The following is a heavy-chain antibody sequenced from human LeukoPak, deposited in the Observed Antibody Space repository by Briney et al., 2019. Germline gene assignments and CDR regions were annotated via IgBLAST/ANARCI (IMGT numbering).Heavy chain of an antibody. V-gene: IGHV3-30*02. CDR2: IRYDGSNK. CDR3: AKDGGWLLQGYLDY. J-gene: IGHJ4*02. Sequence: GGSLRLSCAASGFTFSSYGMHWVRQAPGKGLEWVAFIRYDGSNKYYADSVKGRFTISRDNSKNTLYLQMNSLRAEDTAVYYCAKDGGWLLQGYLDYWGQGTLVTVSS. CDR1: GFTFSSYG. D-gene: IGHD3-22*01.